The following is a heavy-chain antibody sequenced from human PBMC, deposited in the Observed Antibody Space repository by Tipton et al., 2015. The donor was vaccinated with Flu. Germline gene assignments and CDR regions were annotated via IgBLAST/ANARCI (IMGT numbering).Heavy chain of an antibody. CDR2: IKSKTGGGTT. CDR3: TTEPGTILNI. CDR1: GFTFSNAW. Sequence: QLVQSGGGLVKPGGSLRLSCAASGFTFSNAWMSWVRQAPGKGLEWVGRIKSKTGGGTTDYAAPVKGRFTISRDDSKNTLYLQMNSLKTEDTAVYYCTTEPGTILNIWGQGTMVTVSS. V-gene: IGHV3-15*01. J-gene: IGHJ3*02. D-gene: IGHD3-3*01.